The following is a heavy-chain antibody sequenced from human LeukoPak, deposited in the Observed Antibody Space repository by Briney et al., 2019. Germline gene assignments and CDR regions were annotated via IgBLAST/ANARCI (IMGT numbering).Heavy chain of an antibody. D-gene: IGHD4-17*01. CDR2: IYYSGST. V-gene: IGHV4-59*08. CDR1: GGSISTYY. J-gene: IGHJ4*02. CDR3: ARLYGDYYLDY. Sequence: PSETLSLTCTVSGGSISTYYWSWIRQPPGKGLEWIGYIYYSGSTNYNPSLKSRVTISVDTSKNQFSLKLSSVTAADTAMYYCARLYGDYYLDYWGQGTLVTVSS.